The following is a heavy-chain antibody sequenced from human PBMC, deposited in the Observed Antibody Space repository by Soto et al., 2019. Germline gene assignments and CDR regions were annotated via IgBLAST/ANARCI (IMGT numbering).Heavy chain of an antibody. Sequence: GGSLRLSCAASGFTFTNYAMDWVRQAPGKGLEWVSGITGSGGGTYYADSVKGRFSISRDNSKNIVYLQMNSLRAEDTAIYYCAKGYGSGKHNELDYWGQGTLVTVSS. CDR2: ITGSGGGT. CDR3: AKGYGSGKHNELDY. D-gene: IGHD3-10*01. V-gene: IGHV3-23*01. J-gene: IGHJ4*02. CDR1: GFTFTNYA.